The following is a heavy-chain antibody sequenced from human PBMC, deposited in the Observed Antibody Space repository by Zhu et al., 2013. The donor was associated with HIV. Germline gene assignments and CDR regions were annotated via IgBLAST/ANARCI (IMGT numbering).Heavy chain of an antibody. V-gene: IGHV3-7*01. CDR3: TRSGSDHDY. Sequence: VQLVESGGGLVQPGGSLRLSCAASGFTFSGYWMSWVRQAPGKGLEWVANIKQDGSEKNYVDSVKGRFTISRDNAMDSLYLQMNSLRAEDTAVYYCTRSGSDHDYWGQGTLVTVSS. CDR1: GFTFSGYW. D-gene: IGHD1-26*01. CDR2: IKQDGSEK. J-gene: IGHJ4*02.